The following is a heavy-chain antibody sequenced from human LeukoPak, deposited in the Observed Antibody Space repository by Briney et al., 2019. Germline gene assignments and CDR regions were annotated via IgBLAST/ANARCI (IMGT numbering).Heavy chain of an antibody. J-gene: IGHJ4*02. CDR3: AQLFSGSGWYGY. D-gene: IGHD6-19*01. V-gene: IGHV4-30-4*08. Sequence: SETLSLTCTVSGGSISSGDYYWSWIRQPPGKGLEWIGYIYYSGSTYYNPSLKSRVTISVDTSKNQFSLKLSSVTAADTAVYYCAQLFSGSGWYGYWGQGTLVTVSS. CDR1: GGSISSGDYY. CDR2: IYYSGST.